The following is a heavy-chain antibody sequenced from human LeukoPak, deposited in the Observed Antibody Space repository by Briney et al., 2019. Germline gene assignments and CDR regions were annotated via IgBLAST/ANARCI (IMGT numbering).Heavy chain of an antibody. CDR1: GGSFSGYY. CDR3: ARERRRELRFLEWLPDYFDY. J-gene: IGHJ4*02. Sequence: SETLSLTCAVYGGSFSGYYWSWIRQPPGKGLEWIGEIIHSGSTNYNPSLKSRVTISVDTSKNQFSLKLSSVTAADTVVYYCARERRRELRFLEWLPDYFDYWGQGTLVTVSS. CDR2: IIHSGST. D-gene: IGHD3-3*01. V-gene: IGHV4-34*12.